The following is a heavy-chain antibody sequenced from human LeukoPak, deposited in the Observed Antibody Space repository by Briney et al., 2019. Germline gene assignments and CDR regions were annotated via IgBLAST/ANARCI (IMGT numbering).Heavy chain of an antibody. CDR1: GYSISSGYY. CDR2: IYESGST. CDR3: ARRAATKNWFDP. D-gene: IGHD2-15*01. V-gene: IGHV4-38-2*02. J-gene: IGHJ5*02. Sequence: SETLSLTCTVSGYSISSGYYWGWIRQPPGKGLEWIGSIYESGSTYYNPSLKSRVTISVDTSKNQFSLKLSSVTAADTAVYYCARRAATKNWFDPWGQGTLVTVSS.